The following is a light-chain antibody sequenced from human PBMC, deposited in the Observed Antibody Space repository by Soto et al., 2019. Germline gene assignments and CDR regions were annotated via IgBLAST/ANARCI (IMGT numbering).Light chain of an antibody. J-gene: IGLJ1*01. CDR1: KNDIGVYDF. CDR3: KSYAGRNTYV. Sequence: LTQPPSASGSPGQSVTISCTGTKNDIGVYDFVSWYQHHPGKAPRLIIYEVVQRPSGVPDRFSGSKSGNTASLTVSGPQAADQADYFCKSYAGRNTYVFGSGTKVTVL. V-gene: IGLV2-8*01. CDR2: EVV.